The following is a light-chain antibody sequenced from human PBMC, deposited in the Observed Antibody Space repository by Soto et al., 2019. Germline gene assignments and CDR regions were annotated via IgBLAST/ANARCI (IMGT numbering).Light chain of an antibody. J-gene: IGKJ1*01. Sequence: IQMTQSPSSLSASVGDRVTITCRASQTISSWLAWYQQKPGKAPKLLIYKASTLKSGVPSRFSGSRSGTEFTLTISSLQPDDFATYYCQQYDSYWTFGQGTKVDIK. V-gene: IGKV1-5*03. CDR2: KAS. CDR3: QQYDSYWT. CDR1: QTISSW.